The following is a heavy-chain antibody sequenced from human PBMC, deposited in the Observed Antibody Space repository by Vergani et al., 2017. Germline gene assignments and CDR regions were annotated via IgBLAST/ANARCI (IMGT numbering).Heavy chain of an antibody. CDR2: ISAYNGNT. Sequence: QVQLVQSGAEVKKPGSSVKVSCKASGGTFSSYTISWVRQAPGQGLEWMGRISAYNGNTNYAQKLQGRVTMTTDTSTSTAYMELRSLRSDDTAVYYCARGPTYYDFWSGFGYWGQGTLVTVSS. CDR3: ARGPTYYDFWSGFGY. V-gene: IGHV1-18*01. J-gene: IGHJ4*02. D-gene: IGHD3-3*01. CDR1: GGTFSSYT.